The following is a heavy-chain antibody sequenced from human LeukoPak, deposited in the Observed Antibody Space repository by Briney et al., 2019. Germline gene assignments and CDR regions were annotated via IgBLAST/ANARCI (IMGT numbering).Heavy chain of an antibody. V-gene: IGHV3-21*01. Sequence: GSLXLSCAASGFTFSSYSMNWVRQAPGKGLEWVSSISSSSSYIYYADSVKGRFTISRDNAKNSLYLQMNSLRAEDTAVYYCARNYGSGSYLDYYYGMDVWGKGTTVTASS. D-gene: IGHD3-10*01. J-gene: IGHJ6*04. CDR1: GFTFSSYS. CDR2: ISSSSSYI. CDR3: ARNYGSGSYLDYYYGMDV.